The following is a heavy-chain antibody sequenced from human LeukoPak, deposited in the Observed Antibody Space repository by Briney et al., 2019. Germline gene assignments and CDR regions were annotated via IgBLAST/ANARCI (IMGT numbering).Heavy chain of an antibody. D-gene: IGHD3-22*01. Sequence: SETLSLTCSVSGGSFSSDYWSWIRQPPEKGLEWIGYILYSGSTNYNPSLKSRLTISVDTSKNQFSLKLSSVTAADTAVYYCARARTYYYDSSGYYNYWGQGTLVTVSS. CDR1: GGSFSSDY. CDR3: ARARTYYYDSSGYYNY. J-gene: IGHJ4*02. V-gene: IGHV4-59*01. CDR2: ILYSGST.